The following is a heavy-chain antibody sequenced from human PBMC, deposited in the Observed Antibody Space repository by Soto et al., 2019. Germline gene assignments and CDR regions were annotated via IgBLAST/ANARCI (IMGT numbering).Heavy chain of an antibody. V-gene: IGHV1-46*01. CDR3: AKAPRGGVIITTYSAHIDY. CDR2: INPDGGST. CDR1: GYTFTSYY. D-gene: IGHD3-3*01. Sequence: QVQLVQSGAEVKKPGASVMLSCKASGYTFTSYYMHWVRQAPGQGLEWMGIINPDGGSTRYAQKFQGRVTMTRDTSTRTFHMELSSLRSEDTAMYYCAKAPRGGVIITTYSAHIDYLGQGTLVTVSS. J-gene: IGHJ4*02.